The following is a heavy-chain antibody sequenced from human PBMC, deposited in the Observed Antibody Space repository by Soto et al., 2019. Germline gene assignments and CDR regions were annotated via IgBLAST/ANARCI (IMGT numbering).Heavy chain of an antibody. D-gene: IGHD2-15*01. Sequence: PSETLSLTCTVSGDSISSYYWTWIRQPPGKGLEWIGYIYHSGSTYYNPSLESRVTISVDRSKNQFSLKLSSVTAADTAVYYCARGQVVAAQHWGQGTLVTVSS. CDR3: ARGQVVAAQH. CDR1: GDSISSYY. CDR2: IYHSGST. V-gene: IGHV4-59*12. J-gene: IGHJ4*02.